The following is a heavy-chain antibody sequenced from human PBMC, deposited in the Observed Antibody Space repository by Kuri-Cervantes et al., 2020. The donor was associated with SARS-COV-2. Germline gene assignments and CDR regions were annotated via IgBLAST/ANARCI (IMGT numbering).Heavy chain of an antibody. CDR2: INPNSGGT. V-gene: IGHV1-2*02. CDR3: ARGNGSXSGGWFDP. Sequence: ASVKVSCKASGYTFTGYYMHWVRQAPGQGLEWMGWINPNSGGTNYAQKFQGRVTMTRDTSISTAYMELSRLRSDDTAVYYCARGNGSXSGGWFDPWGQGTLVTVSS. D-gene: IGHD3-10*01. CDR1: GYTFTGYY. J-gene: IGHJ5*02.